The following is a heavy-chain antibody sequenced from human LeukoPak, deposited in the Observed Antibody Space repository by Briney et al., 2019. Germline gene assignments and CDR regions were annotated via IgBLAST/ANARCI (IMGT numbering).Heavy chain of an antibody. Sequence: GGSLRLSCIVSGFSFSGYAFTWVRQAPGKGLEFVSSISVTGSNIYYADSVKGRFTITRDNSKNTLDLQMNSLRSEDTAVYFCARDRTRSVGSGLGRALMLVYWGQGTLVTVSS. V-gene: IGHV3-23*01. CDR2: ISVTGSNI. J-gene: IGHJ4*02. CDR1: GFSFSGYA. CDR3: ARDRTRSVGSGLGRALMLVY. D-gene: IGHD6-6*01.